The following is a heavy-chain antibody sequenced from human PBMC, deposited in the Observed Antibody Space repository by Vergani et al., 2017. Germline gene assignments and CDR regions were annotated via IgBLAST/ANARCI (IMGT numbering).Heavy chain of an antibody. Sequence: EVQLVESGGGLVQPGGSLRLSCAASGFTFSSYSMNWVRQAPGKGLEWVSYISSSSSTIYYADSVKGLFTISRDNAKNSLYLQMNSLRAEDTAVYYCARDLGSSWYGLSNWFDPWGQGTLVTVSS. J-gene: IGHJ5*02. CDR1: GFTFSSYS. CDR3: ARDLGSSWYGLSNWFDP. V-gene: IGHV3-48*01. CDR2: ISSSSSTI. D-gene: IGHD6-13*01.